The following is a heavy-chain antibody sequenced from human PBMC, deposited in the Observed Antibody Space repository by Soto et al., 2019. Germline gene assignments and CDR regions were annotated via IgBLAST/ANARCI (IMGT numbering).Heavy chain of an antibody. Sequence: QVQLVQSGAEVKKPGASVKVSCKASGYTFTSYGISWVRQAPGQGLEWMGWISAYNGNTNYAQKLQGRVTMTTDTSXXTGYRERRTLRSDGTAVYYCGRASTPIFRVEPPDYWGQGPMVTVSS. CDR1: GYTFTSYG. J-gene: IGHJ4*02. V-gene: IGHV1-18*01. D-gene: IGHD3-3*01. CDR2: ISAYNGNT. CDR3: GRASTPIFRVEPPDY.